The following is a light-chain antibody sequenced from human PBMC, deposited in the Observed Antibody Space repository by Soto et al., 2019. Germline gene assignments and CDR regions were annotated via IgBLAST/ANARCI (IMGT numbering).Light chain of an antibody. CDR3: VLYMGSGISV. J-gene: IGLJ3*02. V-gene: IGLV8-61*01. CDR2: STN. Sequence: QAVVTQEPSFSVSPGGTVTLTCGLSSGSVSTSYYPSWYQQTPGQAPRTVIYSTNTRSSGVPDRFSGSILGNKAALTITGAQADDESDYYCVLYMGSGISVFGGLTKLTVL. CDR1: SGSVSTSYY.